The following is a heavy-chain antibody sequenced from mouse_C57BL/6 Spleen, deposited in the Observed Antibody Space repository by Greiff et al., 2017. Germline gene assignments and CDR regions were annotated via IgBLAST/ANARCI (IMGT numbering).Heavy chain of an antibody. CDR1: GYTFTDYY. CDR2: LNPNNGGT. Sequence: EVQLQQSGPVLVKPGASVKISCKASGYTFTDYYMNWVKQSHGKSLEWIGDLNPNNGGTSSNQKFKGKATLTVDKSSSTAYMELRSLTHEDSAVYYCASLYYYGSSFPYCGDRGQGGTLTVSP. D-gene: IGHD1-1*01. J-gene: IGHJ2*01. CDR3: ASLYYYGSSFPYCGD. V-gene: IGHV1-26*01.